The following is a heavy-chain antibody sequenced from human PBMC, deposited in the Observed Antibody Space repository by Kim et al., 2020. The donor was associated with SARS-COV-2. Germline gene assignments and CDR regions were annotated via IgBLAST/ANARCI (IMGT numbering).Heavy chain of an antibody. D-gene: IGHD1-26*01. V-gene: IGHV3-21*01. Sequence: SVKGRFTISRDNAKNSLYLQMNSRRAEDTAVYYCARELFSGSYYAVAFDIWGQGTMVTVSS. J-gene: IGHJ3*02. CDR3: ARELFSGSYYAVAFDI.